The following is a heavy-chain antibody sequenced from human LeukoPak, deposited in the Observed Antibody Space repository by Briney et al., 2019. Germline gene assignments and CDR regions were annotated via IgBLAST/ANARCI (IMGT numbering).Heavy chain of an antibody. CDR1: GGSISSGSYY. CDR2: IYTSGST. J-gene: IGHJ4*02. CDR3: VGYSSGFYSDY. V-gene: IGHV4-61*02. D-gene: IGHD6-19*01. Sequence: SETLSLTCTVSGGSISSGSYYWSWIRQPAGKGLEWIGRIYTSGSTNYNPSHKSRVTISVDTSKNQFSLKLSSVTAADTAVYYCVGYSSGFYSDYWGQGTLVTVSS.